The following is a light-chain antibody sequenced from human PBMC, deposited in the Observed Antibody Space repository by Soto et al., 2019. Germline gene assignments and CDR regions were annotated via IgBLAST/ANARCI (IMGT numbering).Light chain of an antibody. Sequence: EIVVTQSPATLSVSPGERVTLSCRASQSVSSSLAWYQQRPGQAPRLLIYDTSTRAAGISARFSGSGSGTEFTLTISSLQSEDFATYYCQQLNNYPRTFGQGTKVEIK. CDR3: QQLNNYPRT. J-gene: IGKJ1*01. CDR1: QSVSSS. V-gene: IGKV3-15*01. CDR2: DTS.